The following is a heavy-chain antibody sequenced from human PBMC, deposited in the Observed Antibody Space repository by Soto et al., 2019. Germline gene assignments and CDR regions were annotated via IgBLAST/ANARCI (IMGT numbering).Heavy chain of an antibody. J-gene: IGHJ3*02. CDR2: IKSKTAGGTT. D-gene: IGHD2-21*01. CDR3: AREGGGGSGGAVEI. CDR1: GFTFSNAW. V-gene: IGHV3-15*01. Sequence: EVQLVESGGGLVKPGGSLRLSCAASGFTFSNAWMSWVRQTPGKGLQWVGRIKSKTAGGTTDYAAPVKGRFTISSDVSENTLYLEMNSLKTEDTAVYYCAREGGGGSGGAVEIWGQGTMVTVSS.